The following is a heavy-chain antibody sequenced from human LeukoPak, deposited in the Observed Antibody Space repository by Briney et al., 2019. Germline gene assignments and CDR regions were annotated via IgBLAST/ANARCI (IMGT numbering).Heavy chain of an antibody. D-gene: IGHD3-10*01. CDR3: ARVSVTLTAFDI. V-gene: IGHV3-11*04. CDR1: GFTFSDYY. J-gene: IGHJ3*02. CDR2: ISSSGSTI. Sequence: GGSRRLSWAASGFTFSDYYMSWIRQAPGKGLGWVSYISSSGSTIYYADSVKGRFTISRDNAKNSLYLQMNSLRAEDTAVYYCARVSVTLTAFDIWGQGTMVTVSS.